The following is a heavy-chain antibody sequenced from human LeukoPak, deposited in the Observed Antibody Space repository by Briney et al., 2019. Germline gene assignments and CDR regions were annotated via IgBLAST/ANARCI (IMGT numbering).Heavy chain of an antibody. CDR1: GYTFTGYY. CDR3: ARPRIESGGYYYGH. J-gene: IGHJ4*02. V-gene: IGHV1-2*02. CDR2: INPTNGGT. D-gene: IGHD3-22*01. Sequence: ASVEVSCKASGYTFTGYYMHWVRQAPGQGLEWMGWINPTNGGTNYAQKFQGRVTMTTDTSTNTAYLDLSWLTSDDTAVYYCARPRIESGGYYYGHWGQGTLVTVSS.